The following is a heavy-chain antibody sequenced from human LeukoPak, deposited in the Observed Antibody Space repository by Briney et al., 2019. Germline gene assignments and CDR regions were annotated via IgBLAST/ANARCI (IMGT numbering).Heavy chain of an antibody. CDR2: IYHSGST. V-gene: IGHV4-38-2*02. CDR1: GFSISSGYH. Sequence: SETLSLTCTVSGFSISSGYHWGWIRQPPGKGLEWIGTIYHSGSTYYNPSLKSRVTISVDTSENQFSLRLSSVTAADTAFYYCARVRYYYDSSHDWGQGTLVTVSS. D-gene: IGHD3-22*01. CDR3: ARVRYYYDSSHD. J-gene: IGHJ4*02.